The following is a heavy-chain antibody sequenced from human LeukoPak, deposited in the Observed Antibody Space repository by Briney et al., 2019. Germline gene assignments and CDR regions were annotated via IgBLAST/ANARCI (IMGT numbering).Heavy chain of an antibody. J-gene: IGHJ6*02. CDR2: IIPILSIA. CDR1: GGTFSSYA. D-gene: IGHD2-15*01. V-gene: IGHV1-69*10. Sequence: ASVNVSCQASGGTFSSYAISWVRQAPGQGLEWMGRIIPILSIANYAQKFQGRVTITADKSTSTAYMELSSLRSEDTAVYYCARDVCSGGSCYLYYYYGMDVWGQGTTVTVSS. CDR3: ARDVCSGGSCYLYYYYGMDV.